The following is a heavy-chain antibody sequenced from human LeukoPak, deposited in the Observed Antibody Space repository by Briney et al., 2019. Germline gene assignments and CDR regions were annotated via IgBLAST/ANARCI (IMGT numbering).Heavy chain of an antibody. J-gene: IGHJ4*01. V-gene: IGHV3-74*01. CDR1: GFTFSSYW. Sequence: GGSLRLSCAASGFTFSSYWMHWVRQAPGKGLVWVSRINSDGSSTNYADSVKGRFTISRDNAKSTLYLQMNSLRAEDTAMYYCARPVYYSNYLGYWGQGTLVTVSS. CDR3: ARPVYYSNYLGY. D-gene: IGHD3-10*01. CDR2: INSDGSST.